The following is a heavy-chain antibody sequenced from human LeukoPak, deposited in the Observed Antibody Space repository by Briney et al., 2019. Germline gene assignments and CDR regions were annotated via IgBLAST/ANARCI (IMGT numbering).Heavy chain of an antibody. CDR3: AKDLDRMVRGVIH. V-gene: IGHV3-23*01. Sequence: GGSLRLSCAASGFTFSRYAMSWVRRAPGKGLEWVSAISGSGGDTYYADSVKGRFTISRDNSKNTLYLQMNSLRAEDTALYYCAKDLDRMVRGVIHWGQGTLVTVSS. D-gene: IGHD3-10*01. CDR1: GFTFSRYA. CDR2: ISGSGGDT. J-gene: IGHJ4*02.